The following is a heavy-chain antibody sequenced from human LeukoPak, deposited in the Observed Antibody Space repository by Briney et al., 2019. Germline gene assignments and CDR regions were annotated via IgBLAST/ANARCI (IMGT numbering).Heavy chain of an antibody. CDR2: MYHTGST. J-gene: IGHJ4*02. Sequence: SETLSLTCTVSGGSISSSSYYWAWIRQPPGKGLEWIGSMYHTGSTYHNPSLKSRVTISVDTSNNLFSLNLFSVTAADTAAYYCAKHENWGGPDYWGQGTLVTVS. CDR1: GGSISSSSYY. CDR3: AKHENWGGPDY. D-gene: IGHD7-27*01. V-gene: IGHV4-39*01.